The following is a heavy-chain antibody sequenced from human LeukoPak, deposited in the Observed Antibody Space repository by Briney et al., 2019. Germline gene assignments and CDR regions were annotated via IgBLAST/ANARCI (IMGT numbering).Heavy chain of an antibody. J-gene: IGHJ4*02. V-gene: IGHV2-5*02. CDR2: IYWDDDK. CDR1: DYSISSGYYW. Sequence: TLSLTCTVSDYSISSGYYWGWIRQTPGKGLEWLALIYWDDDKRYSPSLKSRLTITKDTSKNQVVLTMTNMDPVDTATYYCAHIVDWELLPYTFDYWGQGTLVTVSS. D-gene: IGHD1-26*01. CDR3: AHIVDWELLPYTFDY.